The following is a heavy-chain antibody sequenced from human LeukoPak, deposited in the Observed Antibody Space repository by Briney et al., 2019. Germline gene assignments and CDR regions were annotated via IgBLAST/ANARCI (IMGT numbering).Heavy chain of an antibody. J-gene: IGHJ4*02. CDR3: ARDELDDSSRNYYFDY. D-gene: IGHD6-13*01. Sequence: PGRSLRLSCAASGFTFDDYAMHWVRQAPGKGLEWVSGISWNSGSIGYADSVKGRFTISRDNAKNSLYLQMNSLRAEDTAVYYCARDELDDSSRNYYFDYWGQGTLVTVSS. CDR2: ISWNSGSI. V-gene: IGHV3-9*01. CDR1: GFTFDDYA.